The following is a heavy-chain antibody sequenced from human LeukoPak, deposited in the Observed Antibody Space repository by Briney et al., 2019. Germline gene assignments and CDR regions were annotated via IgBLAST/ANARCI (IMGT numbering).Heavy chain of an antibody. CDR2: ISYDGNNK. CDR3: ARGNGGSLFDAFDI. CDR1: GFTFSSYA. Sequence: GGSLRLSCAASGFTFSSYAMHWVRQAPGKGLEWVAVISYDGNNKYYANSVKDRFTISRDNSKNTLYLQMNSLRPEDTAIYYCARGNGGSLFDAFDIWGQGTMVTVSS. D-gene: IGHD7-27*01. V-gene: IGHV3-30-3*01. J-gene: IGHJ3*02.